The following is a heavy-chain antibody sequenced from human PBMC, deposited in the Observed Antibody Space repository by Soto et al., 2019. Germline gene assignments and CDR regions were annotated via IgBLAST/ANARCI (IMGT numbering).Heavy chain of an antibody. D-gene: IGHD3-3*02. Sequence: ETLSLTCTVSGRPVGSGGYYWTWIRQHPGKGLEWVANIKQDGSEKYYVDSVKGRFTISRDNAKNSLYLQMNSLRAEDTAVYYCARDLFQSSALDYWGQGTLVTVSS. V-gene: IGHV3-7*01. CDR3: ARDLFQSSALDY. CDR1: GRPVGSGGYY. J-gene: IGHJ4*02. CDR2: IKQDGSEK.